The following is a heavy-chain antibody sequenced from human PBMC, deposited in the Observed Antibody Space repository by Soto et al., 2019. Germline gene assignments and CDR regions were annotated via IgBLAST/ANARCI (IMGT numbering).Heavy chain of an antibody. Sequence: GGSLRLSCAASGFTFSSYAMHWVRQAPGKGLEWVAVISYDGSNKYYADSVKGRFTISRDNSKNTLYLQMNSLRAEDTAVYYCARGTGTFDPWGQGTLVTVSS. CDR3: ARGTGTFDP. CDR2: ISYDGSNK. V-gene: IGHV3-30-3*01. J-gene: IGHJ5*02. CDR1: GFTFSSYA.